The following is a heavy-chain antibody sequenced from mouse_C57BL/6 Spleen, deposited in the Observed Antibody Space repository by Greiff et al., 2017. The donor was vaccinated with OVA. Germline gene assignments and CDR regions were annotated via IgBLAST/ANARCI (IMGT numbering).Heavy chain of an antibody. D-gene: IGHD2-5*01. CDR1: GFTFSSYG. V-gene: IGHV5-6*02. J-gene: IGHJ2*01. Sequence: EVKLVESGGDLVKPGGSLKLSCAASGFTFSSYGMSWVRQTPDKRLEWVATISSGGSYTYYPDSVKGRFTISRDNAKNTRYLQMSSLKSEDTAMYYCARQGDYYSNFDYWGQGTTLTVSS. CDR2: ISSGGSYT. CDR3: ARQGDYYSNFDY.